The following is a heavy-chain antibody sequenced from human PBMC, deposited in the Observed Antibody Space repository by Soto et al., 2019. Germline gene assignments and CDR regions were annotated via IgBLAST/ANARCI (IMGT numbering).Heavy chain of an antibody. J-gene: IGHJ5*02. D-gene: IGHD5-18*01. CDR1: GYTFTNYA. CDR2: INAGGGST. Sequence: GASVKVSCKASGYTFTNYAMHWVRQAPGQRLEWMGIINAGGGSTNYAQKFQGRVTMTRDTSTSTVYMELSSLRSEDTAVYYCARVYPSDTRYGYVGNNWFDPWGQGTLVTSPQ. V-gene: IGHV1-46*03. CDR3: ARVYPSDTRYGYVGNNWFDP.